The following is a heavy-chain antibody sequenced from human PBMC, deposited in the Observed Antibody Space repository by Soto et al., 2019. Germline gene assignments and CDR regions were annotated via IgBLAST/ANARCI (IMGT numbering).Heavy chain of an antibody. V-gene: IGHV2-26*01. D-gene: IGHD6-19*01. CDR3: ARRHLAVAVSPWFDP. Sequence: QVTLKESGPVLVKPTETLTLRCTVSGLSITDSEMGVSWIRQPPGQPLEWLAHIDSSGEKSYRTFLKSRRANSKDTTKSQIVLTMTNMDPADTATYYCARRHLAVAVSPWFDPWGQGIPVTVSS. CDR1: GLSITDSEMG. J-gene: IGHJ5*02. CDR2: IDSSGEK.